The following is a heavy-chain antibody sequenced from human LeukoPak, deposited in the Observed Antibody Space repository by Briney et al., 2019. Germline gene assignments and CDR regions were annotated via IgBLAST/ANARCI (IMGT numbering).Heavy chain of an antibody. D-gene: IGHD3-16*02. V-gene: IGHV1-2*02. Sequence: ASVKVSCKASGYTFTGYYMHWVRQAPGQGLEWMGWINPNSGGTNYAQKFQGRVTMTRDTSISTAYMELSRLRSDDTAVYYCARAVGDYVWGSYRYFDCWGQGTLVTVSS. J-gene: IGHJ4*02. CDR2: INPNSGGT. CDR3: ARAVGDYVWGSYRYFDC. CDR1: GYTFTGYY.